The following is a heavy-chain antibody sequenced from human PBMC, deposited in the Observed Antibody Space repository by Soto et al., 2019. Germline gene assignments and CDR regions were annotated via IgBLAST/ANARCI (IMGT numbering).Heavy chain of an antibody. D-gene: IGHD3-16*02. J-gene: IGHJ4*02. CDR1: GYTFTSYA. CDR3: ARDLIMITFGGVIAPLGYFDY. V-gene: IGHV1-3*01. Sequence: ASVKVSCKASGYTFTSYAMHWVRQAPGQRLEWMGWINAGNGNTKYSQKFQGRVTITRDTSASTAYMELSSLRSEDTAVYYCARDLIMITFGGVIAPLGYFDYWGQGTLVTVSS. CDR2: INAGNGNT.